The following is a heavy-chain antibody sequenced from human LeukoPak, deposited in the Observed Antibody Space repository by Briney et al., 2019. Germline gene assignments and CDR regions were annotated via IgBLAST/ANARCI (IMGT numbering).Heavy chain of an antibody. D-gene: IGHD5-24*01. CDR2: IYSSGST. CDR3: ARDLLEPEMAA. CDR1: GFTNY. V-gene: IGHV3-53*01. J-gene: IGHJ5*02. Sequence: PGGSLRLSCGASGFTNYMSWVRQAPDRGLEWVSSIYSSGSTYYADSVMGRFTISRDKTKNTLFLLMNSLRVEDTALYYCARDLLEPEMAAWGLGTLVTVSS.